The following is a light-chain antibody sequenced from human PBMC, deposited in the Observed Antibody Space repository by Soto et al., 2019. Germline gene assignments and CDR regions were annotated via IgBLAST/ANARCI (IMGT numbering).Light chain of an antibody. V-gene: IGKV3-20*01. CDR1: QSVSSSY. CDR2: GAS. Sequence: EIVLTQSPGTLSLSPGERATLSCRASQSVSSSYLAWYQQKPGQAPRLLIYGASSRATGIPDRFSGSGSRTDFTLTISRLEPEDFAVYYCQHYGSSPGTFGRGTKVEIK. J-gene: IGKJ1*01. CDR3: QHYGSSPGT.